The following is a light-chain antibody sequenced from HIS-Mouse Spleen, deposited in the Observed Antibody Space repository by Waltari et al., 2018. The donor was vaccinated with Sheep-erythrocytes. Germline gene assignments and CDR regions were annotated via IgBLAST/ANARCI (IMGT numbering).Light chain of an antibody. CDR2: QDS. CDR3: QAWDSSTAVV. J-gene: IGLJ2*01. V-gene: IGLV3-1*01. CDR1: KLGDKY. Sequence: SYKLTQPPSVSVSPGQTASITCSGDKLGDKYACWYQQKPGQSPVLVIYQDSKRPSGIPERFSGSSSGNTATLTISGTQAMDEADYYCQAWDSSTAVVFGGGTKLTVL.